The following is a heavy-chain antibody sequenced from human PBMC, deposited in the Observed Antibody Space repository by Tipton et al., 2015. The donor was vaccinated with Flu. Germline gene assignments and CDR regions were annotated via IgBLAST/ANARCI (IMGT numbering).Heavy chain of an antibody. CDR2: IYSAGRT. CDR3: ARVMTAVYYYGMDV. CDR1: GLTVSSNS. V-gene: IGHV3-53*01. J-gene: IGHJ6*02. Sequence: SLRLSCAASGLTVSSNSMSWVRQAPGKGPEWVSLIYSAGRTFYADSVKGRFTISRDDSKNILYLQLSSLRADDTAVYYCARVMTAVYYYGMDVWGQGTTVTVSS. D-gene: IGHD4-11*01.